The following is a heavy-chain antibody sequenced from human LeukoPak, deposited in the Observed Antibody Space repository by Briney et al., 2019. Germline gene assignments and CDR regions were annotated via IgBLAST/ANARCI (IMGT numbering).Heavy chain of an antibody. CDR2: TYYRAKWYN. V-gene: IGHV6-1*01. J-gene: IGHJ4*02. Sequence: SQTLSLTSAISGDSLSINSAAWDWVRQYPSRGLEWLGRTYYRAKWYNDYAVSVKSRITINPDTSKNQFSLQLNSVTPEDTAVYYCARDEGSPLDYWGQGTLVTVSS. CDR1: GDSLSINSAA. CDR3: ARDEGSPLDY. D-gene: IGHD6-13*01.